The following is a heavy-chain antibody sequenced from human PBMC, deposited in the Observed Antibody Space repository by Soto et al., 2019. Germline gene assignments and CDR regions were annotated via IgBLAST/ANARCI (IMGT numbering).Heavy chain of an antibody. CDR2: IYSGGST. D-gene: IGHD1-26*01. CDR3: ARVYTGSSGVH. V-gene: IGHV3-53*04. CDR1: GFTVSSNY. Sequence: EVQLVESGGGLVQPGGSLRLSCAASGFTVSSNYMSWVRQAPGKGLVWVSVIYSGGSTYYADSVKGRFTISRHNTKNTLYLQMNSLIAEETAVYYCARVYTGSSGVHWVQGTLVTVSS. J-gene: IGHJ4*02.